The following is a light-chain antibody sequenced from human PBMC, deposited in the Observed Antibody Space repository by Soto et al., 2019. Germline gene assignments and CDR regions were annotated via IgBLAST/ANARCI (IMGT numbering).Light chain of an antibody. Sequence: EIVMTQSPATLSVSPGESATLSCRASQNIRSHLAWYQLRPGQAPRLLIYASSTRATGIPARFSGSGSGTEFTLTISSLQSEDFATYYCQHYKMYSPWTFGQGTKVEIK. V-gene: IGKV3-15*01. CDR1: QNIRSH. CDR2: ASS. J-gene: IGKJ1*01. CDR3: QHYKMYSPWT.